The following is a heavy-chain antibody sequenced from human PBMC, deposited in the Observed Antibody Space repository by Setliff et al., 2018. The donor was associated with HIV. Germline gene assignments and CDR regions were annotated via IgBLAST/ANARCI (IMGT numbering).Heavy chain of an antibody. J-gene: IGHJ4*02. CDR3: VKEYHTEVTDTRVASYFDY. CDR2: INPSDGTT. V-gene: IGHV1-46*01. Sequence: ASVKVSCKASGYTFTSCFMHWVRQAPGQGLEYMGIINPSDGTTDYTQKFQDRVTMTSDTSTSTVYMELRSLRSEDTAIYYCVKEYHTEVTDTRVASYFDYWGQGTLVTSPQ. CDR1: GYTFTSCF. D-gene: IGHD4-4*01.